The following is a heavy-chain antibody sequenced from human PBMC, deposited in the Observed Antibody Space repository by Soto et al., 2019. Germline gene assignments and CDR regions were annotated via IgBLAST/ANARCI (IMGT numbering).Heavy chain of an antibody. J-gene: IGHJ6*02. V-gene: IGHV3-30*03. Sequence: PGGSLRLSCAASGFTFGSYGMHWVRQAPGKGLEWVSAISYDGSNQYYGDSVKGRFTISRDNSKNILNLQMNSLRGDDSAVYYCARDSRPLDQYFYYGMDVWGQGTTVTVSS. CDR1: GFTFGSYG. CDR3: ARDSRPLDQYFYYGMDV. CDR2: ISYDGSNQ. D-gene: IGHD1-1*01.